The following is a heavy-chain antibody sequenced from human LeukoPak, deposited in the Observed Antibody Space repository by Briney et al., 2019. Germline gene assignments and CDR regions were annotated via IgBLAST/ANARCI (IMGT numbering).Heavy chain of an antibody. D-gene: IGHD4-17*01. CDR3: AKAKAGDYYFDY. J-gene: IGHJ4*02. CDR1: GFTFNSYA. Sequence: GGSLRLSCAASGFTFNSYAMSWVRQAPGKGLEWVSSIGGNSDWTAYADSVKGRFTISRDNSRNILYVQMNSLRAEDTALYYCAKAKAGDYYFDYWGQGTLVTVSS. V-gene: IGHV3-23*01. CDR2: IGGNSDWT.